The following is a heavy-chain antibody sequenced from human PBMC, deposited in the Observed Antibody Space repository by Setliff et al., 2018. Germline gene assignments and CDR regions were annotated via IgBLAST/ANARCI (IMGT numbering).Heavy chain of an antibody. D-gene: IGHD2-21*01. CDR3: ARDRGLEADVVSLINMGDF. CDR2: FDHEDGEP. CDR1: GYTLGEVS. V-gene: IGHV1-24*01. J-gene: IGHJ4*02. Sequence: ASVKVSCKVFGYTLGEVSMHWVRQAAGKGLEWLGGFDHEDGEPVYSQKFQGRVTVTEDSSTDTAYMEVSGLRSDDTAVYYCARDRGLEADVVSLINMGDFWGQGTLVTVSS.